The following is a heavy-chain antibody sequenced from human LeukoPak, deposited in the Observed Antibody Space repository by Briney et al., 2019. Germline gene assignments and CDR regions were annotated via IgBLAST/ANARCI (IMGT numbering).Heavy chain of an antibody. CDR1: GYTFTGYY. D-gene: IGHD1-20*01. CDR2: ISAYNGNT. V-gene: IGHV1-18*04. J-gene: IGHJ4*02. CDR3: ARDPITGGFDY. Sequence: ASVKVSCKASGYTFTGYYMHWVRQAPGQGLEWMGWISAYNGNTNYAQKLQGRVTMTTDTSTSTAYMELRSLRSDDTAVYYCARDPITGGFDYWGQGTLVTVSS.